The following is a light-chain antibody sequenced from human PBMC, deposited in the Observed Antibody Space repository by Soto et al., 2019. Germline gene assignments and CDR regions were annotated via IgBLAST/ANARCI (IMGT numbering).Light chain of an antibody. CDR1: QGVSSSS. Sequence: EIGLTQSPATLSLSPGERATLSCGASQGVSSSSLAGYQQKPGLAPSLLMYDASSRATGIPDRFSGSGSGTDFTLTISRLEPEDFAVYYCQQYGSSPYTFGQGTKLEIK. V-gene: IGKV3D-20*01. CDR3: QQYGSSPYT. CDR2: DAS. J-gene: IGKJ2*01.